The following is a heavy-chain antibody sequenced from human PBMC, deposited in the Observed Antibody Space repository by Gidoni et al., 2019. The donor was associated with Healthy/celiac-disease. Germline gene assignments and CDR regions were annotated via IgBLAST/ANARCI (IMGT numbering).Heavy chain of an antibody. Sequence: QVQLQESGPGLVKPSETLSLTCNVSGGSISSYYWSWIRQPPGKGLEWIGYIYYSGSTNYNPSLKSRVTISVDTSKNQFSLKLSSVTAADTAVYYCAIDRARGWFDPWGQGTLVTVSS. D-gene: IGHD3-9*01. CDR2: IYYSGST. CDR1: GGSISSYY. J-gene: IGHJ5*02. CDR3: AIDRARGWFDP. V-gene: IGHV4-59*01.